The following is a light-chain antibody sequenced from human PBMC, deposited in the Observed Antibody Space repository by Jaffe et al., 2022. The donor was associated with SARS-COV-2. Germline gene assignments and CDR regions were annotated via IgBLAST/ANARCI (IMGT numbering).Light chain of an antibody. CDR3: SSYTSRSTLV. V-gene: IGLV2-14*01. CDR1: SSDVGGYNY. Sequence: QSALTQPASVSGSPGQSITISCTGTSSDVGGYNYVSWYQQHPGKAPKLMIYDVTYRPSGVSNRFSGSKSGNTASLTISGLQAEDEADYYCSSYTSRSTLVFGGGTKLTVL. J-gene: IGLJ2*01. CDR2: DVT.